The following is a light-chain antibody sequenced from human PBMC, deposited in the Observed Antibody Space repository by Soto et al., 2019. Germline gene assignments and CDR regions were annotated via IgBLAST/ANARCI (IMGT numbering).Light chain of an antibody. CDR2: KAS. V-gene: IGKV1-5*03. CDR1: QSISDW. CDR3: QQYNSYSWT. J-gene: IGKJ1*01. Sequence: DIQMTQSPSTLSASVGDRVTITCRASQSISDWLVWYQQKPGKAPNLLIYKASSLESGVPSRFSGSGSGTEFTLTISSLQPDDFATYYCQQYNSYSWTFGQGTKVEMK.